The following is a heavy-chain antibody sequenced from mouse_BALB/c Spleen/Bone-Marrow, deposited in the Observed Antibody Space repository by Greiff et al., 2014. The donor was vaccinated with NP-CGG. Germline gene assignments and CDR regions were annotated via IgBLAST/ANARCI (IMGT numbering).Heavy chain of an antibody. J-gene: IGHJ2*01. Sequence: QVQLKESGAELVRPGSSVKISCKASGYAFSSYWMNWVKQRPGQGLEWIGQIYPGDGDTNYNGNLKDKATLTTDKSSTTAYMQLSSLTSEDSAVYFCARGGRLTGSYFDYWGQGTTLTVSS. CDR3: ARGGRLTGSYFDY. CDR1: GYAFSSYW. CDR2: IYPGDGDT. V-gene: IGHV1-80*01. D-gene: IGHD4-1*01.